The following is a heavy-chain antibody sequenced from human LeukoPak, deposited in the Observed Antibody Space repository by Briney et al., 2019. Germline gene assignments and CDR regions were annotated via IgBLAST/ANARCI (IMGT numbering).Heavy chain of an antibody. Sequence: SETLSLTCTVSGGSISSSSYYWGWIRQPPGKGLEWIGSIHYSGSTYYNPSLKSRVTISVDTSKNQFSLKLSSVTAADTAVYYCARTVVVVTQIDYWGQGTLVTVSS. D-gene: IGHD3-22*01. CDR3: ARTVVVVTQIDY. V-gene: IGHV4-39*07. J-gene: IGHJ4*02. CDR2: IHYSGST. CDR1: GGSISSSSYY.